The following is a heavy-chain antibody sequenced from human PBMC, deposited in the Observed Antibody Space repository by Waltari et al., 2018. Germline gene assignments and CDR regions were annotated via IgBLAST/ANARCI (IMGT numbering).Heavy chain of an antibody. V-gene: IGHV3-23*04. CDR1: GFTFSSYA. Sequence: EVQLVESGGGLVQPGGSLRLSCAASGFTFSSYAMSWVRQAPGRGLGGVSASSGRGGSTYYADSVKGRFTISRDNSKNTLYLQMNSLRAEDTAVYYCAKPPRHFDYWGQGTLVTVSS. J-gene: IGHJ4*02. CDR3: AKPPRHFDY. CDR2: SSGRGGST.